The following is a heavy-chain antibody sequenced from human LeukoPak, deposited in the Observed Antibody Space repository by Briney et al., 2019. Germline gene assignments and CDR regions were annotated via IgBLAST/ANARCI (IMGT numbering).Heavy chain of an antibody. Sequence: GASVKVSCKASGYSFTGYYMYWVRQAPGQGLEWMGWINPNSGGTNYAQKFQGRVTMTRDTSISTAYMESSRLRSDDTAVYYCARDGTSVMVDFDYWGQGTLVTVSS. CDR1: GYSFTGYY. CDR2: INPNSGGT. D-gene: IGHD5-18*01. J-gene: IGHJ4*02. V-gene: IGHV1-2*02. CDR3: ARDGTSVMVDFDY.